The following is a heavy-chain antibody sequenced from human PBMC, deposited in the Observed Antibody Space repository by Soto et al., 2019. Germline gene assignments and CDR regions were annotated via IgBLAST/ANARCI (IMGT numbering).Heavy chain of an antibody. CDR3: ARGLTMVRGVILDAFDI. D-gene: IGHD3-10*01. Sequence: QVQLVQSGAEVKKPGASVKVSCKASGYTFTSYAMHWVRQAPGQRLEWMGWINAGNGNIKYSQNFQGRVTITRDTSASTAYMELSSLRSEDTAVYYCARGLTMVRGVILDAFDIWGQGTMVTVSS. V-gene: IGHV1-3*01. CDR2: INAGNGNI. CDR1: GYTFTSYA. J-gene: IGHJ3*02.